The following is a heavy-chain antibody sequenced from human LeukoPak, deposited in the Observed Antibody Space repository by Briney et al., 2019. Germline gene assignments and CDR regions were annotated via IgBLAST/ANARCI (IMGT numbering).Heavy chain of an antibody. V-gene: IGHV1-46*01. J-gene: IGHJ6*02. CDR1: GYTFTSYY. CDR2: INPSGGST. Sequence: ASVKVSCTASGYTFTSYYMHWVRQAPGQGLEWMGIINPSGGSTSYAQKFQGRVTMIRDTSTSTVYMELSSLRSEDTAVYYCAYVVPAAHYYYGMDVWGQGTTVTVSS. CDR3: AYVVPAAHYYYGMDV. D-gene: IGHD2-2*01.